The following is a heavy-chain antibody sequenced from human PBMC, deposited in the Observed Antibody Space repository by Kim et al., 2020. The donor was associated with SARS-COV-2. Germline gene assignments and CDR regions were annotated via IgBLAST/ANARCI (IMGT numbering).Heavy chain of an antibody. CDR3: AAMGGIGYCSSTSCYMGAFDI. Sequence: SETLSLTCTVSGGSISSYYWSWIRQPAGKGLEWIGRIYTSGSTNYNPSLKSRVTMSVDTSKNQFSLKLSSVTAADTAVYYCAAMGGIGYCSSTSCYMGAFDIWGQGTMVTVSS. V-gene: IGHV4-4*07. D-gene: IGHD2-2*02. CDR1: GGSISSYY. CDR2: IYTSGST. J-gene: IGHJ3*02.